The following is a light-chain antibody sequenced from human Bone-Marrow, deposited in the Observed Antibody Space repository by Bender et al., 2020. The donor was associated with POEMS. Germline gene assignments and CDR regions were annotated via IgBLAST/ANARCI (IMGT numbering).Light chain of an antibody. J-gene: IGLJ2*01. Sequence: QSALTQPPSASGSPGQSVTISCTGTSSDVGGYDYVSWYQQYPGKAPKLMIFDVSNRPSGVSNRFSGSKSGNTASLTIFGLQAEDEADYYCSSYTSSSTLDVVFGGGTKLTVL. CDR2: DVS. CDR1: SSDVGGYDY. CDR3: SSYTSSSTLDVV. V-gene: IGLV2-14*01.